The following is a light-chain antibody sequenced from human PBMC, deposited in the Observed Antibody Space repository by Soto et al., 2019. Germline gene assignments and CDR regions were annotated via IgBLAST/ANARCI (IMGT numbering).Light chain of an antibody. CDR3: QQYYSYPWT. V-gene: IGKV1-8*01. Sequence: IRMTQSPSSLSASTGDRVTITCRASQGISSYLAWYQQKPGKAPKLLIYAASTLQSGVPSRFSGSGSGTDFTLAISCLQSEDFATYYCQQYYSYPWTFGQGTKVDIK. J-gene: IGKJ1*01. CDR1: QGISSY. CDR2: AAS.